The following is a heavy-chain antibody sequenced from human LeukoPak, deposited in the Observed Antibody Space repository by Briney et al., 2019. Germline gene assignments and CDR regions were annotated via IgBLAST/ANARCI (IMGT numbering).Heavy chain of an antibody. CDR1: GFTFSNFW. CDR3: AKKVGGVVITWVFDY. V-gene: IGHV3-74*01. CDR2: INGDGRSI. Sequence: GGSLRLSCAASGFTFSNFWMHWVRQAPGKGLVWVSRINGDGRSISYADSVKGRFTISRDNAKNSLYLQMNSLRAEDTAVYYCAKKVGGVVITWVFDYWGQGTLVTVSS. J-gene: IGHJ4*02. D-gene: IGHD3-22*01.